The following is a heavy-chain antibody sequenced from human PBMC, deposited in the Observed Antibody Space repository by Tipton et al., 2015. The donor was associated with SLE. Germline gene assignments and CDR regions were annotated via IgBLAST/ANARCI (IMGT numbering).Heavy chain of an antibody. CDR1: GFTFDDYA. CDR2: ISWNSGSI. Sequence: SLRLSCAASGFTFDDYAMHWVRQAPGKGLEWVSGISWNSGSIGYADSVKGRFTISRDNAKNSLYLQMNSLRAEDMALYYCAKDLSPRSSYYYGMDVWGQGTTVTVSS. V-gene: IGHV3-9*03. J-gene: IGHJ6*02. CDR3: AKDLSPRSSYYYGMDV. D-gene: IGHD2-15*01.